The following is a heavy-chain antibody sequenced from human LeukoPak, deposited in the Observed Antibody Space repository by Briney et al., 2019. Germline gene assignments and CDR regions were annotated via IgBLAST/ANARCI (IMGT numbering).Heavy chain of an antibody. Sequence: GGSLRLSCAASGFTFSSYWMHWVRQAPGKGLVWVSRINSDGSSTSYADSVKGRFTISRHNAKNTLYLQMTSLRAEDTAVYYCARDRGYCSSTSCYDNHCGQGTLVTVSS. J-gene: IGHJ5*02. CDR1: GFTFSSYW. CDR3: ARDRGYCSSTSCYDNH. V-gene: IGHV3-74*01. CDR2: INSDGSST. D-gene: IGHD2-2*01.